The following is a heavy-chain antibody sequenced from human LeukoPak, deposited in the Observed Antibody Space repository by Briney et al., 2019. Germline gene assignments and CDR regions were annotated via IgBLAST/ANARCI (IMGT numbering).Heavy chain of an antibody. D-gene: IGHD2-15*01. CDR2: TYVRAKWYN. V-gene: IGHV6-1*01. CDR3: AREYCSGGTCSPNDPFDS. Sequence: QSLSLTRALSGDSLSINSAAWNWVRQSPWRGLEWLGRTYVRAKWYNEYALSAKSRTSINADTPKNQVSLQVNSVTPEDTAVYYCAREYCSGGTCSPNDPFDSWGQGTLVTVSS. J-gene: IGHJ5*01. CDR1: GDSLSINSAA.